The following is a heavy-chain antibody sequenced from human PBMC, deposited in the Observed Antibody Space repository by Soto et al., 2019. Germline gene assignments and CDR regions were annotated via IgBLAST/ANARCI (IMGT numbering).Heavy chain of an antibody. J-gene: IGHJ4*02. CDR2: VHYSGSA. CDR3: ARHRWGSGSYSGLLDF. D-gene: IGHD3-10*01. V-gene: IGHV4-39*01. CDR1: GGSINTSSYF. Sequence: QLQLQESGPGLVKPSETLSLTCSVSGGSINTSSYFWGWIRQPPGKGLEWVGAVHYSGSANYRSSLQSRVTISVDTSQNQFSLRLRSVTAADTAVYYCARHRWGSGSYSGLLDFWGQGALVTVSS.